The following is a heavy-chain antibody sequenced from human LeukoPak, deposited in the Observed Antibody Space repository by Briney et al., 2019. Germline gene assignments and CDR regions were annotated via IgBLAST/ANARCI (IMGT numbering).Heavy chain of an antibody. Sequence: GGSLRLPCAASGFTFSSYAMTWVRQAPDKGLEWVSAISGSDSSTYYADSVKGRFTISRDDSQNTLYLQMNSLSAEDTAVYYCAKVETSGGANCYALDYWGQGTLVTVSS. CDR2: ISGSDSST. V-gene: IGHV3-23*01. J-gene: IGHJ4*02. D-gene: IGHD2-2*01. CDR1: GFTFSSYA. CDR3: AKVETSGGANCYALDY.